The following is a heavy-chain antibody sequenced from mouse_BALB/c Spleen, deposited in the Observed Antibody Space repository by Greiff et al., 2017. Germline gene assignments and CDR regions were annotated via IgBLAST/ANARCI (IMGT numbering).Heavy chain of an antibody. CDR2: IDPENGDT. CDR3: NAWGYGSRGSYAMDY. CDR1: GFNIKDYY. D-gene: IGHD1-1*01. J-gene: IGHJ4*01. V-gene: IGHV14-4*02. Sequence: EVQLQQSGAELVRSGASVKLSCTASGFNIKDYYMHWVKQRPEQGLEWIGWIDPENGDTEYAPKFQGKATMTADTSSNTAYLQLSSLTSEDTAVYYCNAWGYGSRGSYAMDYGGQGTSVTVSS.